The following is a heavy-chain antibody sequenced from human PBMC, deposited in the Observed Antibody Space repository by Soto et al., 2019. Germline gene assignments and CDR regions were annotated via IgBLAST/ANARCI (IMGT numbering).Heavy chain of an antibody. D-gene: IGHD6-25*01. J-gene: IGHJ6*02. Sequence: SETLSLTCAVSGGSISSSNWWSWVRQPPGKGLEWIGEIYHSGSTNYNPSLKSRVTISVDKSKNQFSLKLSSVTAADTAVYYCARDFRGAREERKMRYYYGMDVWGQGTTVTVSS. CDR3: ARDFRGAREERKMRYYYGMDV. CDR1: GGSISSSNW. CDR2: IYHSGST. V-gene: IGHV4-4*02.